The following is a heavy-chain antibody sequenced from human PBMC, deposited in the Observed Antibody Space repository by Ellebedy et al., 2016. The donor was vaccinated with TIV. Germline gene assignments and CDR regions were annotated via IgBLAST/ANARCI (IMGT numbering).Heavy chain of an antibody. D-gene: IGHD3-10*01. J-gene: IGHJ5*02. V-gene: IGHV1-8*01. CDR1: GYTFTSYD. CDR3: TVGLFDP. CDR2: MQPGSGNT. Sequence: AASVKVSCKPSGYTFTSYDINWVRQAPGQGLEYLGWMQPGSGNTGYAQKFEGRVTMTRDTSTGTAYMELNSLRSEDTAVYYCTVGLFDPWGQGTLVTASS.